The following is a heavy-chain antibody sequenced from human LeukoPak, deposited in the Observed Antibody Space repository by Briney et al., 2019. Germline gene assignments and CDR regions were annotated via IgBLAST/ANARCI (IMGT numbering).Heavy chain of an antibody. CDR1: GFTFSSYA. CDR3: AKAYSGWEYYFDY. J-gene: IGHJ4*02. D-gene: IGHD6-19*01. Sequence: GASLRLSCAASGFTFSSYAMSWVRQAPGKGLEWVSAISGSGGSTYYADSVKGRFTISRDNPKNTLYLQMNSLRAEDTAVYYCAKAYSGWEYYFDYWGQGTLVTVSS. CDR2: ISGSGGST. V-gene: IGHV3-23*01.